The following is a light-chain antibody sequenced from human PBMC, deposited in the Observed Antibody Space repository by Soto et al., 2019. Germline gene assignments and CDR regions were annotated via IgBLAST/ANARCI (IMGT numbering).Light chain of an antibody. CDR2: DVT. V-gene: IGLV2-8*01. Sequence: QSVLTQPPSASGSLGQSITISCTGTSSDVGGNKYVSWYQQHPGKAPKLMIYDVTKRPSGVPDRFSGSKSGNTASLTVSGLQAEDEADYYRSSYAGKVSFGGGTKLTVL. CDR3: SSYAGKVS. J-gene: IGLJ2*01. CDR1: SSDVGGNKY.